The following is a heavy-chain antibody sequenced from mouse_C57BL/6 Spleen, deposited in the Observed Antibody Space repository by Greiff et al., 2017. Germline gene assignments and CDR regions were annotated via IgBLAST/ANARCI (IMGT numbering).Heavy chain of an antibody. CDR2: INPGSGGT. V-gene: IGHV1-54*01. CDR1: GYAFTNYL. CDR3: AGGDYYGSSTGY. D-gene: IGHD1-1*01. J-gene: IGHJ2*01. Sequence: VQLQQSGAELVRPGTSVKVSCKASGYAFTNYLIEWVKQRPGQGLEWIGVINPGSGGTNYNEKFKGKATLTADKSSSTAYMQLSSLTSADSAVYFCAGGDYYGSSTGYWGQGTTLPVSS.